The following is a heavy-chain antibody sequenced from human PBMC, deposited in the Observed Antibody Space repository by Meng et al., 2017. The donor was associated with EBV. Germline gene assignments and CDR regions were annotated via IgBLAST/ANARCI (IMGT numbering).Heavy chain of an antibody. Sequence: QLQLQESGPGLVKPSETLSLTCTVSGGSISSSSYYWGWIRQTPGKGLEWIGSIYYSGSTYYNPSLKSRVTISVDTSKNQFSLKLSSVTAADTAVYYCARSSPVRFGELSNWGQGTLVTVSS. D-gene: IGHD3-10*01. CDR1: GGSISSSSYY. V-gene: IGHV4-39*07. CDR3: ARSSPVRFGELSN. J-gene: IGHJ4*02. CDR2: IYYSGST.